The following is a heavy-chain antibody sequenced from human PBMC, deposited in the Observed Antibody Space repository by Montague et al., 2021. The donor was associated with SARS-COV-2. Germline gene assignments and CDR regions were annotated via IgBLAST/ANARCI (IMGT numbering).Heavy chain of an antibody. Sequence: SETLSLTCAGAVGCGSSETPEWIGSAQARGKVTSWIGTLSYGWSAYYNPSLKSRVTISVDTSTNQFSLNLTSVTAADTSVYYYARHWWELLSRDYNYYYGMDVWGQGRMVTVSS. CDR2: LSYGWSA. CDR3: ARHWWELLSRDYNYYYGMDV. CDR1: VGCGSSETPE. D-gene: IGHD2-15*01. J-gene: IGHJ6*02. V-gene: IGHV4-39*01.